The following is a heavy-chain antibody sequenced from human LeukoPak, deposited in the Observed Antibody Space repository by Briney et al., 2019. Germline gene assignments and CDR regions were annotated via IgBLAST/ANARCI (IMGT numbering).Heavy chain of an antibody. D-gene: IGHD5-18*01. V-gene: IGHV3-30*18. CDR1: GFTFSRNA. J-gene: IGHJ4*02. CDR2: ISYDGGDK. CDR3: AKDQGIQLGIDY. Sequence: GGSLRLSCAASGFTFSRNAMHWVRQAPGKGLEWVAIISYDGGDKYYADSVKGRFTVSRDNSKNTLDLQMNSLRTEDTAVYYCAKDQGIQLGIDYWGQGSLVTVSS.